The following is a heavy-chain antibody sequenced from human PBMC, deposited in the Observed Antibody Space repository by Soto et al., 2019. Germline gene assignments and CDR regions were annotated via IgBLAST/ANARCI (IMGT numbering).Heavy chain of an antibody. J-gene: IGHJ5*02. Sequence: QVQLVQSGAEVKKPGASVKVSCKASGYTFTSYAMHWVRQAPGQRLEWMGWINAGNGNTKYSQKFQGRVTITRDTSASTAYMELSSLRSEDTAVYYCARDSGVYYDSSGYLPWGQGTLVTVSS. CDR1: GYTFTSYA. V-gene: IGHV1-3*01. CDR3: ARDSGVYYDSSGYLP. D-gene: IGHD3-22*01. CDR2: INAGNGNT.